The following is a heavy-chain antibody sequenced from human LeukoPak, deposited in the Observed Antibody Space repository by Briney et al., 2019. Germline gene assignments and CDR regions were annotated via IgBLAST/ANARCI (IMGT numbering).Heavy chain of an antibody. Sequence: SVTVSCKASGGTFSSYAISWVRQAPGQGLEWMGGIVPIFGTANYAQKFQGRVTITADESTSTAYMELSSLRSEDTAVYYCARETMVRGVYPYGMDVWGQGTTVTVSS. CDR3: ARETMVRGVYPYGMDV. D-gene: IGHD3-10*01. CDR1: GGTFSSYA. CDR2: IVPIFGTA. J-gene: IGHJ6*02. V-gene: IGHV1-69*13.